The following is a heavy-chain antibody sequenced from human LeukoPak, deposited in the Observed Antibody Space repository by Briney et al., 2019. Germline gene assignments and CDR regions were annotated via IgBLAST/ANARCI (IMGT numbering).Heavy chain of an antibody. CDR1: GGSFSGYY. Sequence: SETLSLTCAVYGGSFSGYYWSWIRQPPGKGLEWIGEINHSRSTNYNPSLKSRVTISVDTSKNQFSLKLNSVTAADTAVYYCAREVRSRSGWARLEYFQHWGQGTLVTVSS. D-gene: IGHD6-19*01. CDR3: AREVRSRSGWARLEYFQH. J-gene: IGHJ1*01. V-gene: IGHV4-34*01. CDR2: INHSRST.